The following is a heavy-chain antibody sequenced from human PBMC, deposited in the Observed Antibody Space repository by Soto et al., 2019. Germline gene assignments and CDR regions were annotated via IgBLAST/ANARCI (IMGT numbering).Heavy chain of an antibody. CDR2: IYYSGST. J-gene: IGHJ5*02. CDR3: ARDFLEPDRGWFDP. CDR1: GGSISSGGYY. D-gene: IGHD3-3*01. V-gene: IGHV4-31*03. Sequence: QVQLQESGPGLVKPSQTLSLACTVSGGSISSGGYYWSWIRQHPGKGLEWIGYIYYSGSTYYNPSLKSRVTISVDTSKNQFSLKLSSVTAADTAVYYCARDFLEPDRGWFDPWGQGTLVTVSS.